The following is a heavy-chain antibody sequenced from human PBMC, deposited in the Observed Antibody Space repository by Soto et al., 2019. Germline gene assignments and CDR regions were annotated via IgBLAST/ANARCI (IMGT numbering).Heavy chain of an antibody. CDR1: GFTFINYA. CDR2: IDDSGGNT. J-gene: IGHJ5*02. Sequence: PGGSLRLSCEVSGFTFINYAMSWVRQAPGKGLEWVSGIDDSGGNTYYADSMKGRFSISRDNSKNTLYLQMNGLRVEDTAVYYCAKDVYRSATTPCFDTWGQGTLVTVSS. CDR3: AKDVYRSATTPCFDT. V-gene: IGHV3-23*01. D-gene: IGHD1-1*01.